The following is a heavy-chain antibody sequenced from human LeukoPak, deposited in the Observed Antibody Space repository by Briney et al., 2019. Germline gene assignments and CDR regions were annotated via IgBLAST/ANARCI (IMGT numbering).Heavy chain of an antibody. Sequence: GGTLRLSCAASGFTFSSYGVSWVRQAPGKGLEWVSAISGSGGSTYYADSVKGRFTISRDNSKNTLYLQMNSLRAEDTAVYYCAKDLVGATLYYYYYMDVWGKGTTVTISS. J-gene: IGHJ6*03. V-gene: IGHV3-23*01. CDR3: AKDLVGATLYYYYYMDV. CDR1: GFTFSSYG. D-gene: IGHD1-26*01. CDR2: ISGSGGST.